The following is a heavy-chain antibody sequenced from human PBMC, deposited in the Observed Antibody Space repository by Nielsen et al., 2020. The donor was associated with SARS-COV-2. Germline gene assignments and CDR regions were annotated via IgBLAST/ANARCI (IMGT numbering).Heavy chain of an antibody. V-gene: IGHV3-30-3*01. Sequence: SCKASGGTFSSYAMHWVRQAPGKGLEWVAVISYDGSNKYYADSVKGRFTISRDNSKNTLYLQMNSLRAEDTAVYYCAGGSGSYSYYYGMDVWGQGTTVTVSS. CDR3: AGGSGSYSYYYGMDV. CDR2: ISYDGSNK. CDR1: GGTFSSYA. J-gene: IGHJ6*02. D-gene: IGHD3-10*01.